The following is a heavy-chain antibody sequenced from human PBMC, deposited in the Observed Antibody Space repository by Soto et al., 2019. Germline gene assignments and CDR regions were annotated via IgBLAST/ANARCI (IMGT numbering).Heavy chain of an antibody. J-gene: IGHJ4*02. CDR2: INHSGST. D-gene: IGHD1-26*01. CDR1: GGSFSGYD. V-gene: IGHV4-34*01. CDR3: AEGGSAEYVIDY. Sequence: SETLSLTCAVYGGSFSGYDWSWIRQPPGKGLEWIGEINHSGSTNYNPSLKSRVTISVNTSKNQFSLKLSSVTAADTAVYYCAEGGSAEYVIDYWRQAILVTVPS.